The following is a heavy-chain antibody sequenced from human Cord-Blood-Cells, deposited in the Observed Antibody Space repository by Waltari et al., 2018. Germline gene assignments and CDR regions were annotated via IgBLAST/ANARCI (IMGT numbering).Heavy chain of an antibody. Sequence: QLQLQESGPGLVKPSETLSLTCTVSGGSISSSSYYWGWIRQPPGKGREWFGSIYYSGSTHYNPHLKKLVTISVDTSKNQFSLKLSSVTAADTAVYYCARLSMVRGVIDYWGQGTLVTVSS. V-gene: IGHV4-39*01. J-gene: IGHJ4*02. D-gene: IGHD3-10*01. CDR2: IYYSGST. CDR3: ARLSMVRGVIDY. CDR1: GGSISSSSYY.